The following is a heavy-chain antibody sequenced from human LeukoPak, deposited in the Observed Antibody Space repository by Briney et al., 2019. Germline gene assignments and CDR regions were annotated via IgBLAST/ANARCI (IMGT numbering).Heavy chain of an antibody. V-gene: IGHV1-8*01. CDR2: MNPNSGNT. J-gene: IGHJ4*02. CDR1: GYTFTSYG. CDR3: ARGRYYDYIWGSYRERGIFDY. Sequence: ASVKVSCKASGYTFTSYGINWVRQATGQGLEWMGWMNPNSGNTGYAQKFQGGVTMTRNTSISTAYMELSSLRSEDTAVYYCARGRYYDYIWGSYRERGIFDYWGQGTLVTVSS. D-gene: IGHD3-16*01.